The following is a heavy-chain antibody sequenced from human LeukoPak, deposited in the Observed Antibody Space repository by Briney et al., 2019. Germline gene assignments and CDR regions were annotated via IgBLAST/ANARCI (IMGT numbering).Heavy chain of an antibody. D-gene: IGHD1-26*01. V-gene: IGHV4-59*01. Sequence: SETLSLTCTVSGGSISSYYWSWIRQPPGKGLEWIGYIYYSGSTNYNPSLKSRVTISVDTSKNQFSLKLSPVTAADTAVYYCARAYSGSYSPFDYWGQGTLVTVSS. CDR2: IYYSGST. J-gene: IGHJ4*02. CDR3: ARAYSGSYSPFDY. CDR1: GGSISSYY.